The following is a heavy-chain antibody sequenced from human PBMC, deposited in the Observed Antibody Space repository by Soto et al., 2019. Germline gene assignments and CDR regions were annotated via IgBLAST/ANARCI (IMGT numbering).Heavy chain of an antibody. D-gene: IGHD5-12*01. CDR3: AREGLWLVRLGGAQYHGMDV. V-gene: IGHV1-69*01. CDR2: IIPIFGTA. Sequence: QVQLVQSGAEVKKPGSSVKVSCKASGGAFSSSAISWVRQAPGQGLEWIGGIIPIFGTANYAQKFKGRITITADASAYTAYIELNNLTSDDTAIYFCAREGLWLVRLGGAQYHGMDVWCQGPTVTVSS. CDR1: GGAFSSSA. J-gene: IGHJ6*02.